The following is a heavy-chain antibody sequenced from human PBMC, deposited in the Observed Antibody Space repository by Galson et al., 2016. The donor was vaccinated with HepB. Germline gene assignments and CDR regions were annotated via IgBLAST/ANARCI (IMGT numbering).Heavy chain of an antibody. CDR2: ISGSGTAT. CDR3: AKDQLIVVVPAAGNWFGP. Sequence: SLRLSCAASGFTFSDFYMSWIRQSPGKGLEWVSGISGSGTATYYPDSVKGRFTISRDNSKSTLYLQMNGLTAEDTAIYYCAKDQLIVVVPAAGNWFGPWGPGTQVTVSS. CDR1: GFTFSDFY. V-gene: IGHV3-11*01. D-gene: IGHD2-2*01. J-gene: IGHJ5*02.